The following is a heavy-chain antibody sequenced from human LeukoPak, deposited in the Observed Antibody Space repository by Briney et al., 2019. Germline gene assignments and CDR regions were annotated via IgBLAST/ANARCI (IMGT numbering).Heavy chain of an antibody. CDR1: GGSISSYY. J-gene: IGHJ4*02. V-gene: IGHV4-59*04. CDR3: ARHQNGRGYSYSLFDY. Sequence: ASETLSLTCTVSGGSISSYYWSWIRQPPGKGLEWIGYIYYSGSTNYNPSLKSRVTMSVDTSKNQFSLKLSSVTAADTAVYYCARHQNGRGYSYSLFDYWGQGTLVTVSS. CDR2: IYYSGST. D-gene: IGHD5-18*01.